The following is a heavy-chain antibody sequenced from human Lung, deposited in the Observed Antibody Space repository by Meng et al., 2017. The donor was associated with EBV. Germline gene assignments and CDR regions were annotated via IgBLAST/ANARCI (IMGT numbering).Heavy chain of an antibody. Sequence: EVQLVGSGGALVQPGGSLRLSWEASGFTLSSYWMHWVRQAPGKGLVWVSRINEDGAVTTYADSVKGRFTISRDNAKNTLYLQMNSLRAEDTAVYYCSRDLVGSADSWGQGTLVTVSS. CDR2: INEDGAVT. CDR3: SRDLVGSADS. V-gene: IGHV3-74*01. J-gene: IGHJ4*02. D-gene: IGHD2-8*02. CDR1: GFTLSSYW.